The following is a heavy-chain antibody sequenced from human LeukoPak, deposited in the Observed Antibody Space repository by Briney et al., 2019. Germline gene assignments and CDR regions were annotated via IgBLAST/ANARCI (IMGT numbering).Heavy chain of an antibody. J-gene: IGHJ4*02. CDR1: GFTFSSYW. CDR2: INSDGSST. CDR3: ASIAAAVH. D-gene: IGHD6-13*01. Sequence: GGSLRLSCAASGFTFSSYWMHWVRQAPGKGLVWVSCINSDGSSTSYADSVKGRFTISRDNAKNTLYLQMNSLRAEDTAVYYCASIAAAVHWGQGTLVTVSS. V-gene: IGHV3-74*01.